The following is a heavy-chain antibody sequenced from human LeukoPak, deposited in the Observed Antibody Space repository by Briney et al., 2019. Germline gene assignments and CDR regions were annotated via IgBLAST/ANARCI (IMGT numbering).Heavy chain of an antibody. V-gene: IGHV3-7*01. Sequence: GGSLRLSCAASGFTFSNAWMSWVRQAPGKGLEWVAHIKQDGSDKYYADSVRGRFTVSRDNAKNSLYLQMNSQRAEDTAVYYCARSCSGGTCNFPKFEPWGQGTLVTVSS. CDR1: GFTFSNAW. CDR2: IKQDGSDK. CDR3: ARSCSGGTCNFPKFEP. D-gene: IGHD2-15*01. J-gene: IGHJ5*02.